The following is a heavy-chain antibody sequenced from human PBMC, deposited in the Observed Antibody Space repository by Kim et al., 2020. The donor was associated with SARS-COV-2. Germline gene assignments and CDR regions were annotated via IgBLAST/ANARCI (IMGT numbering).Heavy chain of an antibody. V-gene: IGHV3-66*01. CDR1: GFTVSSTY. D-gene: IGHD6-13*01. Sequence: GGSLRLSCAASGFTVSSTYMRWIRQAPGKGLEWVSVIYAGGKTYYADSVKGRLTISRDNSKNTLYLQVNSLRIEDTAIYYCATGAGAVSFDFRVQGTLV. J-gene: IGHJ4*02. CDR2: IYAGGKT. CDR3: ATGAGAVSFDF.